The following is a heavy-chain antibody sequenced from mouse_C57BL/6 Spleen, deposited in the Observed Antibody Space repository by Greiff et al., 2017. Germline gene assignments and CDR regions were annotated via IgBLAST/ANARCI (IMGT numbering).Heavy chain of an antibody. CDR2: IYPRSGNT. CDR1: GYTFTSYG. J-gene: IGHJ4*01. V-gene: IGHV1-81*01. CDR3: ARGEGNLYAMDY. Sequence: QVTLKVSGAELARPGASVKLSCKASGYTFTSYGISWVKQRTGQGLEWIGEIYPRSGNTYYNEKFKGKATLTADKSSSTAYMELRSLTSEDSAVYFCARGEGNLYAMDYWGQGTSVTVSS. D-gene: IGHD2-1*01.